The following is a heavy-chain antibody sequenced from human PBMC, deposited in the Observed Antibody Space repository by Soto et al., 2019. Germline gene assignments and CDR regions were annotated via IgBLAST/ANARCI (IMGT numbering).Heavy chain of an antibody. D-gene: IGHD2-15*01. Sequence: VASVKVSCKTSGYTFTGHHIHWVRQAPGQGLEWVGWINPISGGTKYREKFQGRVSITRDKSSSTAYMELSSLTSDDSAVYYCAKDGRHFSGGSCPQGHWCQGTLVTVSS. CDR2: INPISGGT. V-gene: IGHV1-2*02. CDR3: AKDGRHFSGGSCPQGH. CDR1: GYTFTGHH. J-gene: IGHJ4*02.